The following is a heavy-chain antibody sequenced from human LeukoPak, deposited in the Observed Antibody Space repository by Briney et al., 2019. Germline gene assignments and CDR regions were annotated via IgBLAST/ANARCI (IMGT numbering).Heavy chain of an antibody. V-gene: IGHV3-73*01. CDR3: TRQLDCSSTSCPERYKKNFDY. CDR2: IRSKANSYAT. J-gene: IGHJ4*02. Sequence: PGGSLRLSCAASGFTFSGSAMHWVRQASGKGREWVGRIRSKANSYATAYAASVKGRFTISRDDSKNTAYLQMNSLKTEDTAVYYCTRQLDCSSTSCPERYKKNFDYWGQGTLVTVSS. CDR1: GFTFSGSA. D-gene: IGHD2-2*01.